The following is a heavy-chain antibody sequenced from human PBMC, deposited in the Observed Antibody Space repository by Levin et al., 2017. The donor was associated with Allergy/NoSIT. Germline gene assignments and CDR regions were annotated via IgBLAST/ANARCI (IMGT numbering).Heavy chain of an antibody. V-gene: IGHV3-53*01. D-gene: IGHD3-22*01. J-gene: IGHJ5*02. Sequence: GGSLRLSCAASGFTVSSNYMSWVRQAPGKGLEWVSVIYSGGSTYYADSVKGRFTISRDNSKNTLYLQMNSLRAEDTAVYYCARGGRYDSSAFDPWGQGTLVTVSS. CDR2: IYSGGST. CDR3: ARGGRYDSSAFDP. CDR1: GFTVSSNY.